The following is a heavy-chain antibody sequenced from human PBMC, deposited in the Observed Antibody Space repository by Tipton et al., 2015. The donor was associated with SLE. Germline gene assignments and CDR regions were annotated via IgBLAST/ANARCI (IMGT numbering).Heavy chain of an antibody. Sequence: TLSLTCTVSGGSLSSYYWGWIRQPPGKGLEWIGYIYYSGSTNYNPSLKSRVTISVDTSKNQFSLKLTSVTDADTAMYYCARGVHILTGYSSWDAFDIWGQGTMVSVSS. CDR3: ARGVHILTGYSSWDAFDI. J-gene: IGHJ3*02. V-gene: IGHV4-59*12. CDR2: IYYSGST. CDR1: GGSLSSYY. D-gene: IGHD3-9*01.